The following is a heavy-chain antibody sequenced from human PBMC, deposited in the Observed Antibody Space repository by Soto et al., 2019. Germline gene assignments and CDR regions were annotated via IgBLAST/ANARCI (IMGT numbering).Heavy chain of an antibody. Sequence: SVKVSCKASGGTFSSYAISWVRQAPGQGLEWMGGIIPIFGTANYAQKFQGRVTITADKSTSTAYMELSSLRSEDTAVYYCASARRRNYYYYGMDVWGQGTTVTVSS. D-gene: IGHD6-13*01. V-gene: IGHV1-69*06. CDR1: GGTFSSYA. CDR2: IIPIFGTA. CDR3: ASARRRNYYYYGMDV. J-gene: IGHJ6*02.